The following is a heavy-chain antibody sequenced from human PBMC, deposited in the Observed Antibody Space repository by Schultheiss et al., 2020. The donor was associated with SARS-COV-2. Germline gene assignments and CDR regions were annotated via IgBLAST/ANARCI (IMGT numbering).Heavy chain of an antibody. D-gene: IGHD2-2*02. CDR3: TTDGDIVVVPAAIRYGMDV. CDR1: GFTFSNAW. J-gene: IGHJ6*02. Sequence: GGSLRLSCAASGFTFSNAWMSWVRQAPGKGLEWVGRIKSKTDGGTTDYAAPVKGRFTISRDDSKNTLYLQMNSLKTEDTAVYYCTTDGDIVVVPAAIRYGMDVWGQGTTVTVSS. V-gene: IGHV3-15*01. CDR2: IKSKTDGGTT.